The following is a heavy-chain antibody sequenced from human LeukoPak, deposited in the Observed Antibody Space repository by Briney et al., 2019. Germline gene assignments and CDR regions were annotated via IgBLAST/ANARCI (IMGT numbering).Heavy chain of an antibody. V-gene: IGHV1-2*02. CDR3: AREAHYYDSSGYYYYFDY. J-gene: IGHJ4*02. CDR2: INPNSGGT. D-gene: IGHD3-22*01. Sequence: ASVKVSCKASGYTFTGYYMHWVRQAPGQGLEWMGWINPNSGGTNYAQKFQGRVTMTRDTSISTAYMELSRLRSDDTAVYYCAREAHYYDSSGYYYYFDYWGQGTLVTVSS. CDR1: GYTFTGYY.